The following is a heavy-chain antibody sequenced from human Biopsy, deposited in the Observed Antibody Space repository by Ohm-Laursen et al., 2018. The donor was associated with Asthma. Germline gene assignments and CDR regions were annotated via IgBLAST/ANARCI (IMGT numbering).Heavy chain of an antibody. CDR2: IIPFYGTA. CDR1: GGTFSTFG. CDR3: ARDYDGDYVQRHLPRAY. Sequence: ESSVKVSCKASGGTFSTFGISWVRQAPGQGLEWMGRIIPFYGTATYAQNFQGRLTLTADESTSTAYMELSSLRSEDTAAYFCARDYDGDYVQRHLPRAYWGPGTLVTVSS. V-gene: IGHV1-69*15. J-gene: IGHJ4*02. D-gene: IGHD4-17*01.